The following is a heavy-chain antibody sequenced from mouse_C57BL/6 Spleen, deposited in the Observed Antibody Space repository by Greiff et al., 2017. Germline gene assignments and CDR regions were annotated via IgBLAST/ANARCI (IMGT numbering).Heavy chain of an antibody. CDR2: IEPANGNT. J-gene: IGHJ4*01. CDR3: ARPPTIVRHYYAMDY. Sequence: EVKLQQSVAELVRPGASVKLSCTASGFNIKNTYMHWVKQRPEQGLEWIGRIEPANGNTKYAPKFQGKATITADTSSNQAYLQLSSLTSEDTAIYYCARPPTIVRHYYAMDYWGQGTSVTVSS. CDR1: GFNIKNTY. D-gene: IGHD2-5*01. V-gene: IGHV14-3*01.